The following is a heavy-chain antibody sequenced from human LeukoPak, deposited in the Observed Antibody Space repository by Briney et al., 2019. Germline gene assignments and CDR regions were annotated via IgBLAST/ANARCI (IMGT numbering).Heavy chain of an antibody. Sequence: SETLSLTCTVSGGSMRNRYWSWIRQPAGKGLEWIGRISSSGSTNYNPSLKSRVTISVDTSKNQFSLKLSSVTAADTAVYFCARGPYSYDSSGAFDIWGQGTMVTVSS. CDR1: GGSMRNRY. CDR2: ISSSGST. CDR3: ARGPYSYDSSGAFDI. D-gene: IGHD3-22*01. J-gene: IGHJ3*02. V-gene: IGHV4-4*07.